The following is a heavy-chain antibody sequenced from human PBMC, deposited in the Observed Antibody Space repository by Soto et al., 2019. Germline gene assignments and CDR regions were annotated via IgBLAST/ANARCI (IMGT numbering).Heavy chain of an antibody. D-gene: IGHD3-16*01. J-gene: IGHJ3*02. V-gene: IGHV1-69*11. CDR1: GGTFSNYA. CDR3: ARRGGAGAFDI. CDR2: IIPVLGTA. Sequence: QVQLVQSGAEVKKPGSSVKVSCRAAGGTFSNYAISWMRQAPGQGLEWMGGIIPVLGTASYAQNFQGRLTITAEESTNPSYMELSSLRSEDTAVYYCARRGGAGAFDIWGQGTMVTVSS.